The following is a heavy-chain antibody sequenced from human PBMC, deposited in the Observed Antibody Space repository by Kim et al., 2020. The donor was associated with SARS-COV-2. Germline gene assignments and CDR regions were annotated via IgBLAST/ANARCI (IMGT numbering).Heavy chain of an antibody. Sequence: ASVKVSCKASGYTFTSYGISWVRQAPGQGLEWMGWISAYNGNTNYAQKLQGRVTMTTDTSTSTAYMELRSLRSDDTAVYYCARDFPPLHMVRGVIHDDYWGQGTLVTVSS. CDR3: ARDFPPLHMVRGVIHDDY. J-gene: IGHJ4*02. CDR1: GYTFTSYG. D-gene: IGHD3-10*01. CDR2: ISAYNGNT. V-gene: IGHV1-18*01.